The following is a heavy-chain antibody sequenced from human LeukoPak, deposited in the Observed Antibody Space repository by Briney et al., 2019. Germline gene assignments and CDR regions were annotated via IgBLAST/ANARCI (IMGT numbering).Heavy chain of an antibody. CDR2: IYHSGST. CDR1: GGSIHSSNG. D-gene: IGHD2-2*01. Sequence: PSETLSPTCAVSGGSIHSSNGWSWVRQPPGKGLEWIGEIYHSGSTNYNPSLKSRVTISVDKSKNQFSLKLSSVTAADTAVYYCARARDIVVATPEAFDIWGQGTMVTVSS. V-gene: IGHV4-4*02. J-gene: IGHJ3*02. CDR3: ARARDIVVATPEAFDI.